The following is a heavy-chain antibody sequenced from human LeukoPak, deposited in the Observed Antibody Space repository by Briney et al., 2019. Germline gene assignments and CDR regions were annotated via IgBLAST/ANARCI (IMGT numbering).Heavy chain of an antibody. V-gene: IGHV4-34*01. CDR2: INHSGST. J-gene: IGHJ3*02. D-gene: IGHD3-3*01. Sequence: SSGTLSLTCAVYGGSFSGYYWSWIRQPPGKGLEWIGEINHSGSTNYNPSLKSRVTISVDTSKNQFSLKLSSVTAADTAAYYCARLRLWLRMNDAFDIWGQGTMVTVSS. CDR3: ARLRLWLRMNDAFDI. CDR1: GGSFSGYY.